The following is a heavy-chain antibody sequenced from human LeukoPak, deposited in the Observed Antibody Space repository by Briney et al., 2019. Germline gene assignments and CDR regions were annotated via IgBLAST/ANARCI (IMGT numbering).Heavy chain of an antibody. D-gene: IGHD3-10*01. Sequence: GGSLRLSCAASGFTFSDYYMSWIRQAPGKGLGWVSYISSSGSTIYYADSVKGRFTISRDNAKNSLYLQMNSLRAEDTAVYYCAKWTRTTLFRGDRARFDSWGQGTLVTVSS. V-gene: IGHV3-11*01. J-gene: IGHJ4*02. CDR2: ISSSGSTI. CDR3: AKWTRTTLFRGDRARFDS. CDR1: GFTFSDYY.